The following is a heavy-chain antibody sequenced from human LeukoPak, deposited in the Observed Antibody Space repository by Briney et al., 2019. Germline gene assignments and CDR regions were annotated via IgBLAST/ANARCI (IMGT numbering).Heavy chain of an antibody. J-gene: IGHJ4*02. CDR1: GFTFNSYA. CDR2: VSGSGGIT. D-gene: IGHD6-19*01. CDR3: AKTTAGNSSGRNPGWPVDY. V-gene: IGHV3-23*01. Sequence: GGSLRLSCAASGFTFNSYAMTWVHQAPGKGLEWVSHVSGSGGITYYADSVKGRFTIFRDNSKNTLYLQMNSLRAEDTAVYYCAKTTAGNSSGRNPGWPVDYWGQGTLVTVSS.